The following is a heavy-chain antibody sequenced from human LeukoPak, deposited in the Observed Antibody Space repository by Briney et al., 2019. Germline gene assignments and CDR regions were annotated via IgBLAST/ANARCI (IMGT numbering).Heavy chain of an antibody. J-gene: IGHJ3*02. D-gene: IGHD1-26*01. V-gene: IGHV3-7*04. CDR3: ARGGSYLSAFDI. CDR1: GFTFSTYW. CDR2: INPDGSDK. Sequence: GGSLRLSCPASGFTFSTYWMSWVRQAPGKGLEWVANINPDGSDKYHVDSVKGRFTISRDNAKNSLYLQMNSLRAEDTAVYYCARGGSYLSAFDIWGQGTMVTVSS.